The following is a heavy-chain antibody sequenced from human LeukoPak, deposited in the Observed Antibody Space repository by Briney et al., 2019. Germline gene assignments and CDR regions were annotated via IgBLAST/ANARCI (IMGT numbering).Heavy chain of an antibody. Sequence: GASVKVSCKASGYTFTGYYMHWVRQAPGQGLEWMGWINPNSGGTNYAQKFQGRVTMTRDTSISTAYMELSRLRSDDTAVYYCARDLHRVVVRGVPHYYNYMDVWGKGTTVTISS. CDR2: INPNSGGT. J-gene: IGHJ6*03. CDR1: GYTFTGYY. CDR3: ARDLHRVVVRGVPHYYNYMDV. D-gene: IGHD3-10*01. V-gene: IGHV1-2*02.